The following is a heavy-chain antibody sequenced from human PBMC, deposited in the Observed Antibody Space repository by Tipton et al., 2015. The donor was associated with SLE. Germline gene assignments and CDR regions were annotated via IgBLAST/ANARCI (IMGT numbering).Heavy chain of an antibody. Sequence: SLRLSCAAFGLTLTSNTFHWVRQVPGRGLEWVAMLSYDESNEHYADSVRGRFTISRDNAKNSLYLQMNSLRAEDTAVYYCARGSYYFDSSDYLDYWGQGTLVTVSA. CDR3: ARGSYYFDSSDYLDY. CDR2: LSYDESNE. D-gene: IGHD3-22*01. V-gene: IGHV3-30*04. CDR1: GLTLTSNT. J-gene: IGHJ4*02.